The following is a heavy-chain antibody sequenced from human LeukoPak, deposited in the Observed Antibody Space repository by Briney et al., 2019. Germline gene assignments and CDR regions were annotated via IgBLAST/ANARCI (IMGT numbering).Heavy chain of an antibody. CDR1: GFTCSSYG. Sequence: PGRSLRLYCAASGFTCSSYGIHWLGKAPGKGLEWVAVIGYDGSKKYYADSVKGRFTISRDNSNNTLYLHMNSLRVEDTAVYYCARDRGGYCSGGTCDPGLLSYSMDVWGKGTTVTVSS. CDR2: IGYDGSKK. J-gene: IGHJ6*04. V-gene: IGHV3-33*01. D-gene: IGHD2-15*01. CDR3: ARDRGGYCSGGTCDPGLLSYSMDV.